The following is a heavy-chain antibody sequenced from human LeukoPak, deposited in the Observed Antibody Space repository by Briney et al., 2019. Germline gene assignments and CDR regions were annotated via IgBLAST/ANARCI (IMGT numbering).Heavy chain of an antibody. V-gene: IGHV4-4*02. CDR3: ARDLGGVRFLERRPPYYYYMDV. Sequence: PSETLSLTCAVSGGSISSSNWWSWVRQPPGKGLEWIGEIYHSGSTNYNPSLKSRVTISADKSKNQFSLKLSSVTAADTAVYYCARDLGGVRFLERRPPYYYYMDVWGKGTTVTVSS. J-gene: IGHJ6*03. CDR1: GGSISSSNW. D-gene: IGHD3-3*01. CDR2: IYHSGST.